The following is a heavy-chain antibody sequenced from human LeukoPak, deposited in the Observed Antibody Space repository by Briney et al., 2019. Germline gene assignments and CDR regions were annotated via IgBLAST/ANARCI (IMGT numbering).Heavy chain of an antibody. J-gene: IGHJ6*03. CDR2: INHSGGT. V-gene: IGHV4-34*01. D-gene: IGHD6-6*01. Sequence: KPSETLSLTCAVYGGSFSGYYWSWIRQPPGKGPEWIGEINHSGGTNYNPSLKSRVTISVDTSKNQFSLKLSSVTAADTAVYYCARVFHTISYYYYYYYMDVWGKGTTVTVSS. CDR3: ARVFHTISYYYYYYYMDV. CDR1: GGSFSGYY.